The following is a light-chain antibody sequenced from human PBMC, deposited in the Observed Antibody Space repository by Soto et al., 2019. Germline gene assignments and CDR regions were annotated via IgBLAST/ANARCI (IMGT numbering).Light chain of an antibody. CDR1: SSDVGGYNY. V-gene: IGLV2-14*01. CDR2: DVS. J-gene: IGLJ3*02. CDR3: SSYTSSSTLVV. Sequence: QSALTQPASVSGSPRQSITISCTGTSSDVGGYNYVSLYQQHPGKAPKLMIYDVSNRPSGVSNRFSGSKSGNTASLTISGLQAEDEADYYCSSYTSSSTLVVFGGGTQLTVL.